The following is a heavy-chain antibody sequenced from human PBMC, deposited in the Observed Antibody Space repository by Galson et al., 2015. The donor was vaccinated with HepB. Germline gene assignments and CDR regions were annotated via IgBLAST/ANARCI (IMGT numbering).Heavy chain of an antibody. CDR1: GFTFSDYG. D-gene: IGHD4-17*01. CDR3: TKGGTVTRIEN. V-gene: IGHV3-23*01. Sequence: SLRPSCAASGFTFSDYGMTWVRQAPDKGLEWISGLSSNGGSTYYADSVKGRFTISRDNSKNTLFLQMSSLRPNDSAIYYCTKGGTVTRIENWGQGTQVTVSS. CDR2: LSSNGGST. J-gene: IGHJ1*01.